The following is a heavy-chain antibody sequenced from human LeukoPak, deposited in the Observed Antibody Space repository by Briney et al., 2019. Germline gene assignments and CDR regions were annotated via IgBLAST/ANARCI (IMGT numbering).Heavy chain of an antibody. Sequence: ASVKVSCKASGYTFTSYGINWVRQATGRGLEWMGWMNPNSGNTGYAQKFQGRVTMTRNTSISTAYMELSSLRSEDTAVYYCARYYYDSSGYSVDYWGQGTLVTVSS. CDR1: GYTFTSYG. CDR3: ARYYYDSSGYSVDY. D-gene: IGHD3-22*01. V-gene: IGHV1-8*01. J-gene: IGHJ4*02. CDR2: MNPNSGNT.